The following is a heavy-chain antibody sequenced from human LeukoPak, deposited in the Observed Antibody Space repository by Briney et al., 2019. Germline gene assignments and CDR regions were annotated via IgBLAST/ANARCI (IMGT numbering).Heavy chain of an antibody. CDR3: ARHGGAYSFDF. CDR2: IESSGTT. D-gene: IGHD2-15*01. Sequence: SETLSLTCSVSGGSISSYFWSWIRQPPGKGLVWIGYIESSGTTYYNPSLKSRVTISVDTSKSQFSLKVNSVTAADTAVYYCARHGGAYSFDFWGQGTLVTVSS. V-gene: IGHV4-59*08. CDR1: GGSISSYF. J-gene: IGHJ4*02.